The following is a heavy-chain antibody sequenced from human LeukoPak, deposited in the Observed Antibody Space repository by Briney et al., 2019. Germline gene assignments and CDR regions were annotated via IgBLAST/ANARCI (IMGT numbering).Heavy chain of an antibody. Sequence: SLRLSCAASGFTFDDYAMHWVRQAPGKGLEWVSGISWNSGSIGYADSVKGRFTISRDNAKNSLYLQMNSLRAEDTALYYCAKDMRYDSSGHFDYWGQGTLVTVSS. D-gene: IGHD3-22*01. V-gene: IGHV3-9*01. CDR1: GFTFDDYA. CDR3: AKDMRYDSSGHFDY. CDR2: ISWNSGSI. J-gene: IGHJ4*02.